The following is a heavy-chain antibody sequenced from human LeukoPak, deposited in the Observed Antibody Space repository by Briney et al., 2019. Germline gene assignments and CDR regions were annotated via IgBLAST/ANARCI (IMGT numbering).Heavy chain of an antibody. CDR1: GGTFSSYA. CDR2: IIPIFGTA. D-gene: IGHD3-10*01. J-gene: IGHJ4*02. CDR3: ARVTWFGELLGSDY. V-gene: IGHV1-69*05. Sequence: GASVKVSCKASGGTFSSYAISWVRQAPGQGLEWMGGIIPIFGTANYAQKFQGRVTITTDESTSTAYMELSSLRSEDTAVYYCARVTWFGELLGSDYWGQGTLVTVSS.